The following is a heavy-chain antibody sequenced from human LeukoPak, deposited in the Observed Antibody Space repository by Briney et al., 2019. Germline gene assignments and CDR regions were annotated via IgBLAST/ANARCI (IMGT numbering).Heavy chain of an antibody. D-gene: IGHD5-18*01. Sequence: GGSLRLSCAASGFTFSSYWMGWVRQAPGKGLEWVANIKQDGSEKFYVDSVKGRFTISRDNAKNSVYLQMNSLRDEDTAVYYCARDRWGYSYGGDWGQGTLVTVSS. CDR2: IKQDGSEK. J-gene: IGHJ4*02. V-gene: IGHV3-7*01. CDR3: ARDRWGYSYGGD. CDR1: GFTFSSYW.